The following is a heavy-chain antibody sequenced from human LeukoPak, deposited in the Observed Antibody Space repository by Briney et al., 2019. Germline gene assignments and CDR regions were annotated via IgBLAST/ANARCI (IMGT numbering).Heavy chain of an antibody. CDR3: AKDKSGYSYGNFDY. J-gene: IGHJ4*02. V-gene: IGHV3-9*01. D-gene: IGHD5-18*01. CDR1: GFTFDDYG. Sequence: GGSLRLSCAASGFTFDDYGMSWVRQAPGKGLEWVSGISWNSGSIGYADSVKGRFTISRDNAKNSLYLQMNSLRAEDTALYYCAKDKSGYSYGNFDYWGQGTLVTVSS. CDR2: ISWNSGSI.